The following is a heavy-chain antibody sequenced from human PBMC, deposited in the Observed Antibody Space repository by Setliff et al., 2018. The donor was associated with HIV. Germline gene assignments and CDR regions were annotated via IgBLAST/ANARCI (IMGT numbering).Heavy chain of an antibody. Sequence: PSETLSLTCAVYGGSFSGYHWSWIRQPPGKGLEWIGEVTHSGRTNYNPSLESRVTTSVDTSKKQISLRLTSVTAADTAVYYCAKGVRDNSGWSSYYFDYWGQGTLVTV. CDR2: VTHSGRT. CDR1: GGSFSGYH. CDR3: AKGVRDNSGWSSYYFDY. V-gene: IGHV4-34*01. J-gene: IGHJ4*02. D-gene: IGHD6-19*01.